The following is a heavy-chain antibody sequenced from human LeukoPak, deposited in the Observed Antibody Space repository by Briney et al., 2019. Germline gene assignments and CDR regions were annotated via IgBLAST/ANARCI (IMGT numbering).Heavy chain of an antibody. V-gene: IGHV3-33*08. CDR2: IWYDGSNK. CDR3: ARDLSSSGYWALVGY. J-gene: IGHJ4*02. D-gene: IGHD3-22*01. Sequence: GGSLRLSCAASGFTFSSYGMHWVRQAPGKGLEWVAVIWYDGSNKYYADSVKGRFTISRDNSKNTLYLQMNSLRAEDTAVYYCARDLSSSGYWALVGYWGQGTLVTVSS. CDR1: GFTFSSYG.